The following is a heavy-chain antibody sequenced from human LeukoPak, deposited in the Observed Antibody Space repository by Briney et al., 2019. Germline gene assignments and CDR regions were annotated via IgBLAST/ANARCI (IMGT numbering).Heavy chain of an antibody. J-gene: IGHJ5*02. CDR2: INHSGST. CDR3: ATGYSSGRYVGWFDP. Sequence: SETLSLTCAVYGGSFSGYYWSWIRQPPGKGLEWIGEINHSGSTNYNPSLKSRVTISVDTSKNQFSLKLSSVTAADTAVYYCATGYSSGRYVGWFDPWGQGTLVTVSS. V-gene: IGHV4-34*01. D-gene: IGHD6-19*01. CDR1: GGSFSGYY.